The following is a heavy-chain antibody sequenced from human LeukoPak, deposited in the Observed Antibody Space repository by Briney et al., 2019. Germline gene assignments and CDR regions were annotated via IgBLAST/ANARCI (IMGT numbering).Heavy chain of an antibody. D-gene: IGHD3-10*01. V-gene: IGHV4-34*01. Sequence: SETLSLTCAVYGGSFSGYYWSWIRQPPGKGLEWIGEINHSGSTNYNPSLKSRVTISVDTSKNQFSLKLSSVTAADTAVYYCASSDPQLLWFGELPDTYGMDVWGQGTTVTVSS. J-gene: IGHJ6*02. CDR2: INHSGST. CDR1: GGSFSGYY. CDR3: ASSDPQLLWFGELPDTYGMDV.